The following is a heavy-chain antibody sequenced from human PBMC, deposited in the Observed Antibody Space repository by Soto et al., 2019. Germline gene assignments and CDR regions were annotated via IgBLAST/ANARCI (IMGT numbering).Heavy chain of an antibody. Sequence: QVQLVQSGAEVKRPGSSVNVSCKGSGDTFNRFTISWVRQAPGQGREWMGKIIPILQTANNAQKFQDRVTITADECTSTAYMELSSLRSEDTAMYYCAGEYPVSGSGTYAYDRWGQGTLVTASS. V-gene: IGHV1-69*11. CDR3: AGEYPVSGSGTYAYDR. J-gene: IGHJ5*02. CDR2: IIPILQTA. CDR1: GDTFNRFT. D-gene: IGHD3-10*01.